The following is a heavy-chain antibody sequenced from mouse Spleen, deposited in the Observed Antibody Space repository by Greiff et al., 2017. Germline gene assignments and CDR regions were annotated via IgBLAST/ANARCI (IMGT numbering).Heavy chain of an antibody. D-gene: IGHD2-14*01. CDR3: TDEVRPAWFAY. Sequence: VQLQQSGAELVRPGASVTLSCKASGYTFTDYEMHWVKQTPVHGLEWIGAIDPETGGTAYNQKFKGKAILTADKSSSTAYMELRSLTSEDSAVYYCTDEVRPAWFAYWGQGTLVTVSA. CDR2: IDPETGGT. J-gene: IGHJ3*01. CDR1: GYTFTDYE. V-gene: IGHV1-15*01.